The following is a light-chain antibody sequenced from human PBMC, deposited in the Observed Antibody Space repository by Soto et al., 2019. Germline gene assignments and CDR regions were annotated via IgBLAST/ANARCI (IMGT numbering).Light chain of an antibody. CDR1: QSISSW. CDR2: KAS. V-gene: IGKV1-5*03. Sequence: DIQMTQSPSTLSASVGDRVTNTCRASQSISSWLAWYQQKPGTAPKLLIYKASSLQSGVPSRFSGSGSGTEFTLTISSLQPDDFATYYCQQYSSYPYTFGHGTKLEIK. J-gene: IGKJ2*01. CDR3: QQYSSYPYT.